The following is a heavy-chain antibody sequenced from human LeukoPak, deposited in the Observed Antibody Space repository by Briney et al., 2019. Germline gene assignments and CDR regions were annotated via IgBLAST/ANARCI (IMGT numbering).Heavy chain of an antibody. D-gene: IGHD2-15*01. CDR3: AAGRGYCSGGSCYGDDSFDI. J-gene: IGHJ3*02. CDR2: INPNSGGT. V-gene: IGHV1-2*02. Sequence: GASVKVSCKAPGYTFTGYYMHWVRQAPGQGLEWMGWINPNSGGTNYAQKFQGRVTMTRDTSISTAYMELSRLRSDDTAVYYCAAGRGYCSGGSCYGDDSFDIWGQGTMVTVSS. CDR1: GYTFTGYY.